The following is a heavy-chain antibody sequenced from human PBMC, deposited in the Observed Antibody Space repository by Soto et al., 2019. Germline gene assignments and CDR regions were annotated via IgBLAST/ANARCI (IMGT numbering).Heavy chain of an antibody. V-gene: IGHV4-39*01. Sequence: KPSETLSLTCTVSGGSISSSSYYWGWIRQPPGKGLEWIGSIYYSGSTYYNPSLKSRVTISVDTSKNQFSLKLSSVTAADTAVYYCARQEAEENTDYYYYGMDVWGQGTRSPSP. CDR2: IYYSGST. CDR1: GGSISSSSYY. D-gene: IGHD5-18*01. J-gene: IGHJ6*02. CDR3: ARQEAEENTDYYYYGMDV.